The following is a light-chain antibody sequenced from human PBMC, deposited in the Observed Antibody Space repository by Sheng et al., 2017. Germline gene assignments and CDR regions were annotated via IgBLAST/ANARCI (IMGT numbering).Light chain of an antibody. CDR3: QQRYVWPIT. V-gene: IGKV3-11*01. CDR1: ESVSTS. CDR2: DAS. Sequence: EIVLTQSPATLSLSPGDRATISCRATESVSTSLAWYRRKPGQAPRLLIYDASKRATAIPARISGSGSGTDFSLTISSLEPEDSAIYYCQQRYVWPITFGQGTRLEIK. J-gene: IGKJ5*01.